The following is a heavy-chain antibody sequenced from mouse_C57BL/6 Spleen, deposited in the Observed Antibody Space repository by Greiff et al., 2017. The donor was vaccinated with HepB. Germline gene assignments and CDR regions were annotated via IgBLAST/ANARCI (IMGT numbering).Heavy chain of an antibody. Sequence: QVQLQQPGAELVMPGASVKLSCKASGYTFTSYWMHWVKQRPGQGLEWIGEIDPSDSYTNYNQKFKGKSTLTVDKSSSTAYMQLSSLTSEDSAVYYCARYYGSSRTWFAYWGQGTLVTVSA. CDR2: IDPSDSYT. D-gene: IGHD1-1*01. CDR1: GYTFTSYW. CDR3: ARYYGSSRTWFAY. J-gene: IGHJ3*01. V-gene: IGHV1-69*01.